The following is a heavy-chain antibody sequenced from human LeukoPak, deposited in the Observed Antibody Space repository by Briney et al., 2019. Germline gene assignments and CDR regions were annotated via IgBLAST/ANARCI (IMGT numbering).Heavy chain of an antibody. Sequence: GGSLRLSCAASGFTFSSYAMSWVRQAPGKGLEWVSAISGSGGGTYYADSVKGRFTISRDNSKNTLCLQMNSLRAEDTAVYYCAKDRPHSSPVPYYFDYWGQGTLVTVSP. J-gene: IGHJ4*02. D-gene: IGHD4-11*01. V-gene: IGHV3-23*01. CDR2: ISGSGGGT. CDR3: AKDRPHSSPVPYYFDY. CDR1: GFTFSSYA.